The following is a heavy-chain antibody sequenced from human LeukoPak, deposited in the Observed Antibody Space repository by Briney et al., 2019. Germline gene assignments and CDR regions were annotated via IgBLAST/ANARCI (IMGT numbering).Heavy chain of an antibody. Sequence: GRSLRLSCAASGFTFSRYGMHWVRQAPGKGLEWVAVISYDGSNKYYADSVKGRFTISRDNAKNSLYLQMNSLRAEDTAVYYCAGGYSYGSDYWGQGTLVTVSS. CDR3: AGGYSYGSDY. CDR1: GFTFSRYG. V-gene: IGHV3-30*03. D-gene: IGHD5-18*01. J-gene: IGHJ4*02. CDR2: ISYDGSNK.